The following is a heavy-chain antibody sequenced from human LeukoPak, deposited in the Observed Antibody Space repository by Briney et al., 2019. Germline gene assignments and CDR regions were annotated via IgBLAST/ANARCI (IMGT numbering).Heavy chain of an antibody. J-gene: IGHJ3*02. Sequence: ASVKVSCKASGYTFTSYDINWVRQATGQGLEWMGWMNPNSGNTGYAQKFQGRVTMTRNTSISTAYMELGSLRSEDTAVYYCASLITTRGGDAFDIWGQGTMVTVSA. CDR1: GYTFTSYD. V-gene: IGHV1-8*01. D-gene: IGHD3-22*01. CDR2: MNPNSGNT. CDR3: ASLITTRGGDAFDI.